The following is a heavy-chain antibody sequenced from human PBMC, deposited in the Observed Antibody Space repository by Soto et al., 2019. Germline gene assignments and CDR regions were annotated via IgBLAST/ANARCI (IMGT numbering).Heavy chain of an antibody. Sequence: ASVKVSCKVSGYTLTELSMHWVRQAPGKGLEWMGGFDPEDGETIYAQKFQGRVTMTEDTSTDTAYMELSSLRSEDTAVYYCATAIVATTYDAFDIWGQGTMVTVSS. V-gene: IGHV1-24*01. CDR2: FDPEDGET. CDR3: ATAIVATTYDAFDI. J-gene: IGHJ3*02. CDR1: GYTLTELS. D-gene: IGHD5-12*01.